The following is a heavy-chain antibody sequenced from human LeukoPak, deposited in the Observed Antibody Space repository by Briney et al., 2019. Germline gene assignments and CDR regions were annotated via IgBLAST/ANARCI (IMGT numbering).Heavy chain of an antibody. CDR1: GFTFSSYW. Sequence: GESLKISCAASGFTFSSYWMSWVRQAPGKGLEWVANIKHGASEKYYVDSVEGRFTISRDDAKNSLYLEMNSLRVEDTAVYYCARGYGSGSYTPTKNWGQGVLVTVSS. V-gene: IGHV3-7*04. CDR2: IKHGASEK. J-gene: IGHJ4*02. D-gene: IGHD3-10*01. CDR3: ARGYGSGSYTPTKN.